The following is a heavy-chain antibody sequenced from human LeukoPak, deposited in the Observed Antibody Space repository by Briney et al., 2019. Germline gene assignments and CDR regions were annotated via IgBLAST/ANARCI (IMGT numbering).Heavy chain of an antibody. V-gene: IGHV4-34*01. D-gene: IGHD3-22*01. CDR2: INHSGST. Sequence: PSETLSLTCAVYGGSFSGYYWSWIRQPPGKGLEWIGEINHSGSTNYNPSLKSRVAISVDTSKNQFSLKLSSVTAADTAVYYCASSPDSSGYNIWGQGTMVTVSS. J-gene: IGHJ3*02. CDR1: GGSFSGYY. CDR3: ASSPDSSGYNI.